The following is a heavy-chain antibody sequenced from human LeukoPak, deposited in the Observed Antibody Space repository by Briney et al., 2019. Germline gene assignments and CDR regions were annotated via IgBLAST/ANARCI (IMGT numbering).Heavy chain of an antibody. Sequence: SETLSLTCAVYGGSFSGYYWSWIRQPPGKGLEWIGEINHSGSTNYNPSLQSRVTISVDTSKNHFSLKLSSVTAADTAVYYCARDQTYYGYFDFWGQGALVTVSS. CDR2: INHSGST. J-gene: IGHJ4*02. D-gene: IGHD3-10*01. CDR1: GGSFSGYY. CDR3: ARDQTYYGYFDF. V-gene: IGHV4-34*09.